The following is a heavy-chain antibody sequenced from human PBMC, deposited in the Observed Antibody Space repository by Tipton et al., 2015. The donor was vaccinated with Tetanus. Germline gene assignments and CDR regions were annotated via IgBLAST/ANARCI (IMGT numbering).Heavy chain of an antibody. V-gene: IGHV4-30-4*08. CDR1: GGSIISADHY. Sequence: TLSLTCTVSGGSIISADHYWNWVRQSPGKGLEWIGEISRSGSSSYSPSLKSRVTISVDTSKNQFSLRLRSVAAADTAVYYCARGGRDAYNNPLGAFDVWGQGTLVTVSS. D-gene: IGHD5-24*01. J-gene: IGHJ4*02. CDR3: ARGGRDAYNNPLGAFDV. CDR2: ISRSGSS.